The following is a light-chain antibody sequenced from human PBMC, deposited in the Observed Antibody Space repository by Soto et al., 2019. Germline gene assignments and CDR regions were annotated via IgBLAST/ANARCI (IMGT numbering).Light chain of an antibody. J-gene: IGLJ3*02. CDR3: ISYTSSSTWV. Sequence: QSVLTQPPSVSGSPGQSVTISCTGTSSDVGSYNRVSWYQQPPGTAPKLMIYEVNNRPSGVPNRFSGSKSGNTASLTISGLQAEDEADYYCISYTSSSTWVFGGGTKLTVL. V-gene: IGLV2-18*02. CDR2: EVN. CDR1: SSDVGSYNR.